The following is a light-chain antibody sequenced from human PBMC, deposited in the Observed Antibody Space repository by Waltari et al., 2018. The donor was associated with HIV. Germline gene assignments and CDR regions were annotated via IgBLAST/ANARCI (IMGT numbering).Light chain of an antibody. CDR2: HDR. J-gene: IGLJ2*01. V-gene: IGLV3-1*01. Sequence: SYDLTQAPSLSVSPGHAAKILCSGFNLSNNYVSWYQQKPGQSPILLIFHDRKRPSGIPERFSGSSSGNTATLTISGTQSVDEADYFCQAWGNNTVVFGGGTKLTVL. CDR1: NLSNNY. CDR3: QAWGNNTVV.